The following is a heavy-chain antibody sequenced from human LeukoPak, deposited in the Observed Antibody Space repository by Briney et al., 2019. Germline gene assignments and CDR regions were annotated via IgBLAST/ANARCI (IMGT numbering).Heavy chain of an antibody. CDR1: GFTFSSYS. CDR3: ASEYCSGGSCYLSSDY. J-gene: IGHJ4*02. Sequence: GGSLRLSCAASGFTFSSYSMNWVRLAPGKGLEWVSSISSSSSYIYYADSVKGRFTISRDNAKNSLYLQMNSLRAEDTAVYYCASEYCSGGSCYLSSDYWGQGTLVTVSS. V-gene: IGHV3-21*01. D-gene: IGHD2-15*01. CDR2: ISSSSSYI.